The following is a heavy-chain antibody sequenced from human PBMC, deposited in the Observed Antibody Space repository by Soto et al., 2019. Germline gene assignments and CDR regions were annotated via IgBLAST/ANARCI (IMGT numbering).Heavy chain of an antibody. CDR3: ARLEGLATISYYFDF. CDR1: GGSFSGYY. Sequence: SETLSLTCAVYGGSFSGYYWSWIRQPPGKGLEWIGEINYSGSTNYNPSLQTRVTISLDTSKSQFSLRLNSVTAADSAVYFCARLEGLATISYYFDFWGQGAQVTVSS. J-gene: IGHJ4*02. D-gene: IGHD3-9*01. CDR2: INYSGST. V-gene: IGHV4-34*01.